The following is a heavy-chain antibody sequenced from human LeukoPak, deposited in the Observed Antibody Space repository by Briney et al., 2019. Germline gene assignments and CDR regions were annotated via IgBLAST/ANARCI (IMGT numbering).Heavy chain of an antibody. D-gene: IGHD2-21*01. J-gene: IGHJ4*02. CDR1: GYTFTSYD. CDR2: INPNSGGT. Sequence: ASVKVSCKASGYTFTSYDINWVRQAPGQGLEWMGWINPNSGGTNYAQKFQGRVTMTRDTSISTAYMELSRLRSDDTAVYYCARDTGEDYFDYWGQGTLVTVSS. CDR3: ARDTGEDYFDY. V-gene: IGHV1-2*02.